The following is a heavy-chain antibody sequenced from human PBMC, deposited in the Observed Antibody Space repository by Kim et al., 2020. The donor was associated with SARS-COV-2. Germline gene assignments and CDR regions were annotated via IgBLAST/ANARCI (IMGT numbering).Heavy chain of an antibody. CDR2: THSSGST. J-gene: IGHJ5*01. CDR3: TRGFLHDYGNSGNFDY. CDR1: GGSISSYI. V-gene: IGHV4-59*01. Sequence: SETLSLTCTVSGGSISSYIWSWIRQPPGKRLEWIGYTHSSGSTKYNPSLESRVTMSLDTSGTQFSLILTSVTAADTALYYCTRGFLHDYGNSGNFDYWA. D-gene: IGHD3-22*01.